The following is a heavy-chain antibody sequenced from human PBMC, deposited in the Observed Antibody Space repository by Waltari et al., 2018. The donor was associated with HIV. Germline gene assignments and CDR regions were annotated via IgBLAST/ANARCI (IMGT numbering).Heavy chain of an antibody. CDR1: GGTFSSYT. CDR3: ARGGRGYDSYYFDY. Sequence: QVQLVQSGAEVKQPGSSVKVSCKASGGTFSSYTISWVRQAPGQGLEWMGRIIPILGIANYAQKFQGRVTITADKSTSTAYMELSSLRSEDTAVYYCARGGRGYDSYYFDYWGQGTLVTVSS. D-gene: IGHD5-12*01. CDR2: IIPILGIA. V-gene: IGHV1-69*02. J-gene: IGHJ4*02.